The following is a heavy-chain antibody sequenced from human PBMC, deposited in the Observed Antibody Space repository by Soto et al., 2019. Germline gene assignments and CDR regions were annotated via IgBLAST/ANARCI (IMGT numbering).Heavy chain of an antibody. J-gene: IGHJ6*02. Sequence: QVQLVQSGAEVKKPGSSVKVSCKASGGTFSSYAISWVRQAPGQGLEWMGGIIPIFCTANYAQKFQGRVTITADESTSTAYMDLSRLRSEDTAVYYCARSKSAVVACGGVIVYHYYYGMDVWGQGTTVTVSS. V-gene: IGHV1-69*01. D-gene: IGHD3-16*02. CDR2: IIPIFCTA. CDR1: GGTFSSYA. CDR3: ARSKSAVVACGGVIVYHYYYGMDV.